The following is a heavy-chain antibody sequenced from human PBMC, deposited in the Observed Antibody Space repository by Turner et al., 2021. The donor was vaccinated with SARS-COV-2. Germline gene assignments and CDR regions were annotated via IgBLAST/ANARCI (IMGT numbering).Heavy chain of an antibody. Sequence: QVQLQESGPGLARPSANLSPNCTVSGGSISSKSWSWIRQSPGRGPEWLGYFYKIASIDYNPTLVSRVTISVDTSKNQLSLNLIAVTAADTAVYYCARHQGSASGYDHGMNVWGQGTAVIVSS. CDR2: FYKIASI. J-gene: IGHJ6*02. D-gene: IGHD1-26*01. CDR3: ARHQGSASGYDHGMNV. CDR1: GGSISSKS. V-gene: IGHV4-59*08.